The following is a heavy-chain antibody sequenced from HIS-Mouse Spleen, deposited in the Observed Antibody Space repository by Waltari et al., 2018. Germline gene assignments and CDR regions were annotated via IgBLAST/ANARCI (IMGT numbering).Heavy chain of an antibody. V-gene: IGHV1-8*01. CDR3: ARIGPHRRGYSYCYWFDP. CDR1: GYTFTSSV. D-gene: IGHD5-18*01. J-gene: IGHJ5*02. Sequence: QVQLVQSGAGVKKPGASAKVPCKVSGYTFTSSVTPWDRPSAGPGLEWMGWMNPNRGNTGYAQKFQGRITMTRNTSISTAYMELSTLRSEDTAVYYCARIGPHRRGYSYCYWFDPWGQGTLVTVSS. CDR2: MNPNRGNT.